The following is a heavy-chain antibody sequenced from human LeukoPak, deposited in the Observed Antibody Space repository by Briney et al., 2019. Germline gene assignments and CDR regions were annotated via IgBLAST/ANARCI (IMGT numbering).Heavy chain of an antibody. J-gene: IGHJ6*03. D-gene: IGHD3-16*01. V-gene: IGHV1-69*01. CDR1: GGTFSSYA. Sequence: GSSVKVSCKASGGTFSSYAISWVRQAPGQGLEWMGGIIPIFGTANYAQKFQGRVTITADESTSTAYMELSSLRSEDTAVYYCARGEYYDYVWGSTMNYYYYMDVWGKGTTVTVSS. CDR3: ARGEYYDYVWGSTMNYYYYMDV. CDR2: IIPIFGTA.